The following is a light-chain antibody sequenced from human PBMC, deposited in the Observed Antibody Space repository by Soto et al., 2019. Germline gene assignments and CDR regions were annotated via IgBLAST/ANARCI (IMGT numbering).Light chain of an antibody. Sequence: QSVLTQPASVSGSPGQSITISCTGTSSDVGGYNYVSWYQQHPGKAPKLMIYDVSNRPSGVSNRFPGSKSGNTASLTISGLQAEDEADYYCSSYTSSSTPGRVFGTGTKVTVL. V-gene: IGLV2-14*01. CDR2: DVS. CDR3: SSYTSSSTPGRV. CDR1: SSDVGGYNY. J-gene: IGLJ1*01.